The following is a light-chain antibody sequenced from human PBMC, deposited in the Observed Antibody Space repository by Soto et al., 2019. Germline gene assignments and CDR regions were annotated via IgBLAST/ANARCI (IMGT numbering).Light chain of an antibody. CDR1: NSDVGGYNY. J-gene: IGLJ1*01. V-gene: IGLV2-8*01. Sequence: QSVLTQPPSSSGSPGQSATISCTETNSDVGGYNYVSWYQQYPGKAPKLIIYEVNERPSGVPDRFSGSKSGNTASLTVSGLQTADEADYYCSSYAGSNWYVFGTGTKVTVL. CDR2: EVN. CDR3: SSYAGSNWYV.